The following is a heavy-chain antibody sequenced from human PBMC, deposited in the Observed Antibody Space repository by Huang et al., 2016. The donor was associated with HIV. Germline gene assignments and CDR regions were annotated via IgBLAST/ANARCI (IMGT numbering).Heavy chain of an antibody. J-gene: IGHJ4*02. CDR2: MSPNSGNT. CDR1: GYTFSNYD. CDR3: ATLPPVNYGRSGGRVRDY. D-gene: IGHD2-15*01. V-gene: IGHV1-8*01. Sequence: QVQLVQSGAEVKKPGASVKVSCKASGYTFSNYDINWVRQGPGQGLEWMGWMSPNSGNTGYARKFQGRVTMTRSTSISTAYMELSRVRFEDTAVYYCATLPPVNYGRSGGRVRDYWGQGSLVTVSS.